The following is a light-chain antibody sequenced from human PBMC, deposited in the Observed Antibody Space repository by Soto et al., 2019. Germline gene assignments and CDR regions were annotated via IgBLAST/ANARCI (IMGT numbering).Light chain of an antibody. V-gene: IGKV1-39*01. CDR3: QQGYNTTWT. Sequence: DIQMNQSPSSLSASVGDRVTITCRAGQSIGSYLKWYQQKQGKAPKLLIYAATSLQSWVPSRISGRWSVTKFTLTIRSLQPEDCATYYGQQGYNTTWTVGQRTRVEVK. J-gene: IGKJ1*01. CDR1: QSIGSY. CDR2: AAT.